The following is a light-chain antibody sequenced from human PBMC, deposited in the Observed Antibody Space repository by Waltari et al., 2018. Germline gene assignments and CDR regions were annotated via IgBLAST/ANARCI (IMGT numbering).Light chain of an antibody. CDR3: SSYTSSSTLWV. V-gene: IGLV2-14*03. Sequence: QSALTQPASVSGSPGQSITLPCTGTSRDVGGYNYVSWYQQHPGKAPKLMIYDVSNRPSGVSNRFSGSKSGNTASLTISGLQAEDEADYYCSSYTSSSTLWVFGGGTKLTVL. CDR1: SRDVGGYNY. CDR2: DVS. J-gene: IGLJ3*02.